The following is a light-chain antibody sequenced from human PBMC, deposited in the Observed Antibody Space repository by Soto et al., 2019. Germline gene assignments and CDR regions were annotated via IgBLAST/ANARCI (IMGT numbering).Light chain of an antibody. Sequence: EIVLTHSPGTLSLSPGERATLSCRASQSVSSSYLAWYQQKPGQAPRLLIYGASSRATGIPDRFSGSGSGTDFTLTISRLEPEDFAVYYRQQYRSSPLTFGGGTKVDIK. J-gene: IGKJ4*01. V-gene: IGKV3-20*01. CDR2: GAS. CDR1: QSVSSSY. CDR3: QQYRSSPLT.